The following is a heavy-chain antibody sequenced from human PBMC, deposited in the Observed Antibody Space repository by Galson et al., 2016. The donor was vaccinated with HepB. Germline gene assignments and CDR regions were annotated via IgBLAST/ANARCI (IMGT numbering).Heavy chain of an antibody. CDR1: GFTFSSSG. Sequence: SLRLSCAASGFTFSSSGMHWVRQAPGKGLEWVALISYDGSKKYYADSVKGRFAMSRDNSKNTLNLQMNSLRVEDTAVYYCAREAGGSYYAYWYFDPWVRGTLVTVSS. V-gene: IGHV3-30*19. CDR2: ISYDGSKK. J-gene: IGHJ2*01. CDR3: AREAGGSYYAYWYFDP. D-gene: IGHD1-26*01.